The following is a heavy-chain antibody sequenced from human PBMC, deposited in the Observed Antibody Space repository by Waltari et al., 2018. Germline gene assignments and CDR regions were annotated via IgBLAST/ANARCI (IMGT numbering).Heavy chain of an antibody. Sequence: QVQLQQWGAGLLKPSETLSLTCAVYGGSFSGYYWSWIRQPPGKGLEWIGEINHRGSTNHDPSLKMRVTISVDTSKNQFSLKLSSVTAADTAVYYCARGHGGGARFDYWGQGTLVTVSS. J-gene: IGHJ4*02. CDR1: GGSFSGYY. V-gene: IGHV4-34*01. D-gene: IGHD2-15*01. CDR3: ARGHGGGARFDY. CDR2: INHRGST.